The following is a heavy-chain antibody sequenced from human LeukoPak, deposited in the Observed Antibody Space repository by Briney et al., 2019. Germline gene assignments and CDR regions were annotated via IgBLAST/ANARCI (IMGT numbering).Heavy chain of an antibody. Sequence: SGGSLRLSCAASGFTFSSYWMSWVRQAPGKGLEWVSGISGSGGGTYYADSVKGRFSISRDISKNTLYLQMNSLRAEDTAIYYCAKDGKTRNWNYFQAKPVYWGQGTLVTVSS. CDR3: AKDGKTRNWNYFQAKPVY. CDR2: ISGSGGGT. J-gene: IGHJ4*02. V-gene: IGHV3-23*01. D-gene: IGHD1-7*01. CDR1: GFTFSSYW.